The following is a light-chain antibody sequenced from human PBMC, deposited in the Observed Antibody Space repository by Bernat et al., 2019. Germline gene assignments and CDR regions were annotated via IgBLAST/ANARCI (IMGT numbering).Light chain of an antibody. CDR1: QSLLHSDGKTS. CDR3: QGT. J-gene: IGKJ5*01. CDR2: EVS. V-gene: IGKV2D-26*01. Sequence: DIVMTQTPLSLSVTPGQPASISCKSSQSLLHSDGKTSLCWFLQKARPVSTLLLYEVSNRFSGVQDRFSGSGSGTDFPLKISRVEAEDFGVYYCQGTFGQGTRLELK.